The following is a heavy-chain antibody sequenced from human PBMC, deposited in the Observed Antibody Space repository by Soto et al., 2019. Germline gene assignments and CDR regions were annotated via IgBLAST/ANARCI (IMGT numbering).Heavy chain of an antibody. CDR1: GYTFTSYY. Sequence: QVQLVQSGAEVKKPGASVKVSCKASGYTFTSYYMHWVRQAPGQGLEWMGIINPSGGSTSYAQKFQGRVTMTRDTYTSTVYMELSSLRSEDTAVYYCARDLGLVELRTNYYYYYMDVWGKGTTVTVSS. D-gene: IGHD3-16*01. V-gene: IGHV1-46*03. CDR3: ARDLGLVELRTNYYYYYMDV. J-gene: IGHJ6*03. CDR2: INPSGGST.